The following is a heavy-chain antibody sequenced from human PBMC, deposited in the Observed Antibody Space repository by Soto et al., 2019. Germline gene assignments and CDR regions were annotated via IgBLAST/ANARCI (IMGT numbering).Heavy chain of an antibody. Sequence: QLQLRESGPGLVKPSETLSLPCTVSGGSITSSSDYWGWIRQPPGKGLEWIGTIYYSGSTYYSPSLKSRRTVSVDTSKNQFSLKLTSVTAADTAVYYCARHKYSGTYWADYWGQGTLVTVSS. V-gene: IGHV4-39*01. CDR2: IYYSGST. CDR3: ARHKYSGTYWADY. D-gene: IGHD1-26*01. J-gene: IGHJ4*02. CDR1: GGSITSSSDY.